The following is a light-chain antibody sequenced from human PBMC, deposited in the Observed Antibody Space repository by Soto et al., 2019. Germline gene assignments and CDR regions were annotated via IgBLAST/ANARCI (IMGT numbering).Light chain of an antibody. CDR2: AAS. CDR1: QGIAPY. CDR3: QKDNSAPLT. Sequence: DVQMTQSPSSLSASVGDRVTITCRASQGIAPYLAWVQQKPGKVPKLLIYAASTVQSGVPSRFSGSGSGTDFTLTISSLQPEDVATYYCQKDNSAPLTFGGGTKVEIK. V-gene: IGKV1-27*01. J-gene: IGKJ4*01.